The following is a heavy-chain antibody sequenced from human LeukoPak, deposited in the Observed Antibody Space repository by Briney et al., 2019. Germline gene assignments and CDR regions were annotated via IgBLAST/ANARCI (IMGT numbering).Heavy chain of an antibody. CDR1: GGSISSGSYY. Sequence: SETLSLTCTVSGGSISSGSYYWSWIRQPAGKGLEWIGRIYTSGSTNYNPSLKSRVTISVDTSKNQFSLKLSSVTAADTAVYYCARDLSEGYSRSWHYFDYWGQGTLVTVSS. J-gene: IGHJ4*02. CDR3: ARDLSEGYSRSWHYFDY. CDR2: IYTSGST. V-gene: IGHV4-61*02. D-gene: IGHD6-13*01.